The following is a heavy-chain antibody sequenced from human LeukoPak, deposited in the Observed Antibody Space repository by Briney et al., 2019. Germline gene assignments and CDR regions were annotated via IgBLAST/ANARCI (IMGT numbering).Heavy chain of an antibody. Sequence: SETLSLTCAVYGGSFSGYYWSWIRQPPGKGLEWIGEINHSGSTSYNPSLKSRVTISVDTSKNQFSLKLSSVTAADTAVYYCAREGAIFGVVISPHGMDVWGQGTTVTVS. D-gene: IGHD3-3*01. J-gene: IGHJ6*02. CDR2: INHSGST. CDR1: GGSFSGYY. V-gene: IGHV4-34*01. CDR3: AREGAIFGVVISPHGMDV.